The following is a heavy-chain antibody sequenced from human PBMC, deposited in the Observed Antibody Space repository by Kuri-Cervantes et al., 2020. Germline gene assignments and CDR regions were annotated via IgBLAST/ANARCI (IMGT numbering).Heavy chain of an antibody. J-gene: IGHJ5*02. CDR3: ERHGGWSGSTSYNWFDP. Sequence: GGSLRLSCAASGFTFSTYAIHWVRQAPGKGLEWVAVISYDGGNKYYADSVKGRFTISRDNSKNTLYLQMNSLRAEDTAVYYCERHGGWSGSTSYNWFDPWGQGTLVTVSS. V-gene: IGHV3-30-3*01. D-gene: IGHD2-2*01. CDR1: GFTFSTYA. CDR2: ISYDGGNK.